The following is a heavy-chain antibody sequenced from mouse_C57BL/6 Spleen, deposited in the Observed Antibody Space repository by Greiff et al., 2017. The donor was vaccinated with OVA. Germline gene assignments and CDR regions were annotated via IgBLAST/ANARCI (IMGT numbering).Heavy chain of an antibody. Sequence: QVQLQQPGAELVRPGSSVKLSCKASGYTFTSYWMDWVKQRPGQGLEWIGNIYPSDSETHYNQKFKDKATLTVDKSSSTAYMQLSSLTSEDSAVYYCARMGRPPYYFDDWGQGTTLTVSS. CDR1: GYTFTSYW. CDR3: ARMGRPPYYFDD. CDR2: IYPSDSET. J-gene: IGHJ2*01. V-gene: IGHV1-61*01. D-gene: IGHD4-1*01.